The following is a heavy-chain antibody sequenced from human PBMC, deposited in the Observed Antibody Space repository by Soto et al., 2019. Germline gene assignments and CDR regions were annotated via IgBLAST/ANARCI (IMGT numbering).Heavy chain of an antibody. CDR3: ARDSPLGYCSGGSCYRHAFDI. Sequence: PGGSLRLSCAASGFTFSSYGMHWVRQAPCKGLEWVAVISYDGSNKYYADSVKGRFTISRDNSKNTLYLQMNSLRAEDTAVYYCARDSPLGYCSGGSCYRHAFDIWGQGTMMTL. V-gene: IGHV3-30-3*01. D-gene: IGHD2-15*01. CDR1: GFTFSSYG. J-gene: IGHJ3*02. CDR2: ISYDGSNK.